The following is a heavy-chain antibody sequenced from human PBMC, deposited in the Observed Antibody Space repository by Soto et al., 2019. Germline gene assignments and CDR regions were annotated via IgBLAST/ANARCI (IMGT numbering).Heavy chain of an antibody. V-gene: IGHV4-30-2*06. D-gene: IGHD5-12*01. Sequence: QLQLQESGSGLVKTSETLSLTCTVYGASISYGGFSWSWILQSPGKGLEWIGYISHLESTYFHPSFKSRLTMSIDRTRNQFSLKLSSVTAADMAVYYCARGGGYDSFDYWGQGVLVTVSS. CDR2: ISHLEST. J-gene: IGHJ4*02. CDR3: ARGGGYDSFDY. CDR1: GASISYGGFS.